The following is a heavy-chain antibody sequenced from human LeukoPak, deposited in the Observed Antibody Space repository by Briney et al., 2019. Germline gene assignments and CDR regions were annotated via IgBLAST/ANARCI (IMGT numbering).Heavy chain of an antibody. D-gene: IGHD6-13*01. CDR3: ARKGIAAAGLPFDY. CDR1: GGSISSSTYY. Sequence: SETLSLTCTVSGGSISSSTYYWGWIRQPPGKGLEWIGSILYSGNTHYNPSLKSRVTISIDTSKNQLSLKLSSVTAADTAVYYCARKGIAAAGLPFDYWGQGTLVTVSS. CDR2: ILYSGNT. V-gene: IGHV4-39*07. J-gene: IGHJ4*02.